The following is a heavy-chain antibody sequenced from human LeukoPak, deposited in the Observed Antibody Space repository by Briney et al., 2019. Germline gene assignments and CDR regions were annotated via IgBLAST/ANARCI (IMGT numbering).Heavy chain of an antibody. CDR3: ARDAGFSYYMDV. CDR1: GFTFSSYG. V-gene: IGHV3-30*02. CDR2: IRYDGSNK. J-gene: IGHJ6*03. Sequence: GGSLRLSCAASGFTFSSYGMHWVRQAPGKGLEWVAFIRYDGSNKYYADSVKGRFTISRDNSKNTLYLQMNSLRAEDTAVYYCARDAGFSYYMDVWGKGTTVTVSS.